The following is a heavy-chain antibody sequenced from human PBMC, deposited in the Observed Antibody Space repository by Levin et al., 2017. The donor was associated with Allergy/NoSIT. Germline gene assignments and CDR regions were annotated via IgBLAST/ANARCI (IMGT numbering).Heavy chain of an antibody. CDR3: ARARGPYYYGWSN. J-gene: IGHJ4*02. V-gene: IGHV1-2*02. Sequence: ASVKVSCKASGYTFTGYYMHWVRQAPGQGLEWMGWINPDSGGTNYAQKFQGRVTMTRDTSISTAYMELSRLRSDDTAVYYCARARGPYYYGWSNWGQGTLVTVSS. CDR1: GYTFTGYY. CDR2: INPDSGGT. D-gene: IGHD3-10*01.